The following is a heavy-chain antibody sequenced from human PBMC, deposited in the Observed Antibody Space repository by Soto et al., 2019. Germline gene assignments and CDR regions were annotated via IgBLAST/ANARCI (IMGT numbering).Heavy chain of an antibody. J-gene: IGHJ3*02. CDR1: GYSFTSYW. D-gene: IGHD5-18*01. CDR2: IYPGDSDT. V-gene: IGHV5-51*01. Sequence: GDSLKISCKGSGYSFTSYWIGWVRQMPGKGLEWMGIIYPGDSDTRYSPSFQGQVTISADKSISTAYLQWSSLKASDTAVYYCAREGIRPGDAFDIWGQGTMVTVSS. CDR3: AREGIRPGDAFDI.